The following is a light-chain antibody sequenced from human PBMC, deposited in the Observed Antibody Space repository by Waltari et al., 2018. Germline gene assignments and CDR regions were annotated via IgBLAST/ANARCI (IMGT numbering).Light chain of an antibody. CDR3: CSYAGGTASIL. V-gene: IGLV2-23*01. CDR2: EDT. Sequence: QSALTQPASVSGSPGQSITISCTGTSSDVGSHNLVSWYQHHPGKAPNLMIYEDTKRPSGVSNRCSGSKSGNTASLTISGLQAEDEADYYCCSYAGGTASILLGGGTKLTVL. J-gene: IGLJ2*01. CDR1: SSDVGSHNL.